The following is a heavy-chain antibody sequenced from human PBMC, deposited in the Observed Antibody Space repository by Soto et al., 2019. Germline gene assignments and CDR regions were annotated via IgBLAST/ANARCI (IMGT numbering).Heavy chain of an antibody. CDR1: GFSLSTSGVG. CDR3: AHTYYDFWSGYYLFDY. V-gene: IGHV2-5*01. CDR2: IYWNDDK. D-gene: IGHD3-3*01. Sequence: KEAGPTLVKPTQTLTLTCTFSGFSLSTSGVGVGWIRQPPGKALEWLALIYWNDDKRYSPSLKSRLTITKDTSKNQVVLTMTNMDPVDTATYYCAHTYYDFWSGYYLFDYWGQGTLVTVSS. J-gene: IGHJ4*02.